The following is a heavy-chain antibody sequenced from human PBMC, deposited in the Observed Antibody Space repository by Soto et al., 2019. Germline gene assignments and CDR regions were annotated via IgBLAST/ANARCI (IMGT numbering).Heavy chain of an antibody. J-gene: IGHJ6*02. D-gene: IGHD3-22*01. Sequence: QVQLVQSGAEVKKPGSSVNVSCKASGGTFSIYAISWVRQAPGQGIEWMGGIIPIFAIINYAQKFQGRHTITADKSTSIAYMELRSLGSEDTAVYYCARGAVVSPDNNTRALYNYCMDVWGQGTTVAVS. CDR3: ARGAVVSPDNNTRALYNYCMDV. CDR1: GGTFSIYA. V-gene: IGHV1-69*17. CDR2: IIPIFAII.